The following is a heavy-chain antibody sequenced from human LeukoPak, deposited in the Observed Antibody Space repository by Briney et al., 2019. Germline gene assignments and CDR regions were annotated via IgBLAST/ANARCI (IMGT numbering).Heavy chain of an antibody. CDR2: IGTAGDT. CDR1: GFTFSSYD. V-gene: IGHV3-13*01. J-gene: IGHJ3*02. D-gene: IGHD5-18*01. CDR3: ARVGYHDAFDI. Sequence: GGTLRLSCAASGFTFSSYDMHWVRQATGKGLEWVSAIGTAGDTYYPGSVKGRFTISRENAKNSLYLQMNSLRAGDTAVYYCARVGYHDAFDIWGQGTMVTVSS.